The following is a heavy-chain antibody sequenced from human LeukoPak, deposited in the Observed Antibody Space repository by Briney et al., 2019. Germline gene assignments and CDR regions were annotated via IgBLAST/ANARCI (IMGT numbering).Heavy chain of an antibody. J-gene: IGHJ3*02. Sequence: GGSLRLSCAASGFTFSSYAMSWVRQAPGKGLEWVSGINWNGGSTSYADSVKGRFTISRDNAKNSLYLQMNSLRAEDTALYYCARGWFGELFGRRDAFDIWGQGTTVTVSS. V-gene: IGHV3-20*04. CDR3: ARGWFGELFGRRDAFDI. D-gene: IGHD3-10*01. CDR2: INWNGGST. CDR1: GFTFSSYA.